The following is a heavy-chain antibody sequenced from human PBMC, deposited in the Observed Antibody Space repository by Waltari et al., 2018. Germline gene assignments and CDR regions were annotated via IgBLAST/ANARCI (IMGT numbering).Heavy chain of an antibody. Sequence: EVQLVESGGGLVQPGESLRPSCAASGFTFSSYAMNWVRQAPGKGLEWVSYISSSSSSIYYADSVKGRFTISRDNAKNSLYLQMNSLRAEDTAVYYCTRTRGGDDYWGQGTLVTVSS. D-gene: IGHD2-21*01. CDR2: ISSSSSSI. CDR3: TRTRGGDDY. J-gene: IGHJ4*02. CDR1: GFTFSSYA. V-gene: IGHV3-48*04.